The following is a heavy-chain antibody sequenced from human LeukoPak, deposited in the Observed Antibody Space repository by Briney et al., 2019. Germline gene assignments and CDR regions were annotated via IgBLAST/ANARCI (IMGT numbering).Heavy chain of an antibody. CDR2: IYPGDSDT. CDR1: GYSFSTYW. Sequence: GESLKISCKGSGYSFSTYWIGWVRQMPGKGPEWMGIIYPGDSDTRYSPSFQGQDTISADRSISTAYLQWSSLKASDTAIYYCARQPLVRDCGGDCEFDYWGQGTLVSVSS. V-gene: IGHV5-51*01. J-gene: IGHJ4*02. CDR3: ARQPLVRDCGGDCEFDY. D-gene: IGHD2-21*02.